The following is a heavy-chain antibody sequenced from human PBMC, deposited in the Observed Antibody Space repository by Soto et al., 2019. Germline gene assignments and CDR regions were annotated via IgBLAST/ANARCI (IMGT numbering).Heavy chain of an antibody. Sequence: SETLSLTCTVSGGSISSYYWSWIRQPPGKGLEWIGYIYYSGSTNYNPSLKSRVTISVDTSKNQFSLKLSSVTAADTAVYYCAVVREYSSSSKWYYYYYMDVWGKGTTVTVSS. CDR3: AVVREYSSSSKWYYYYYMDV. CDR2: IYYSGST. V-gene: IGHV4-59*01. D-gene: IGHD6-6*01. CDR1: GGSISSYY. J-gene: IGHJ6*03.